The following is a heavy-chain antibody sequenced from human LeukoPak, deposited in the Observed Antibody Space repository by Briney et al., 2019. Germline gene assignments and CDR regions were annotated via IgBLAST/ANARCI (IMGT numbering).Heavy chain of an antibody. Sequence: GGSLRLSCAASGFTFSSYAMHWVRQAPGKGLEWVAVISYDGSNKYYADSVKGRFTISRDNSKNTLYLQMNSLRAEDTAVYYCASGGYSSGWYYFDYWGQGTLVTVSS. CDR2: ISYDGSNK. D-gene: IGHD6-19*01. CDR1: GFTFSSYA. CDR3: ASGGYSSGWYYFDY. V-gene: IGHV3-30*04. J-gene: IGHJ4*02.